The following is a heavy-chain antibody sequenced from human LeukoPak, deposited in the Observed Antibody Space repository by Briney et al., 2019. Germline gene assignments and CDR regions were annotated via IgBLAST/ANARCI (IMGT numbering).Heavy chain of an antibody. CDR3: ARGGDGLLSNNWFDP. CDR2: ISSSGSTI. Sequence: GGSLRLSCAASEFSVGSNYMTWVRQAPGKGLEWVSYISSSGSTIYYADSVKGRFTISRDNAKNSLYLQMNSLRAEDTAVYYCARGGDGLLSNNWFDPWGQGTLVTVSS. J-gene: IGHJ5*02. CDR1: EFSVGSNY. V-gene: IGHV3-48*03. D-gene: IGHD2-2*01.